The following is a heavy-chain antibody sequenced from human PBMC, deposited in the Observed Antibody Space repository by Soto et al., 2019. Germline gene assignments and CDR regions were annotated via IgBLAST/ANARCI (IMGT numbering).Heavy chain of an antibody. D-gene: IGHD1-26*01. CDR2: INAGNGNT. CDR3: ASSLSGSYYYYGMDV. Sequence: ASVKVSCKASGYTFTSYAMHWVRQAPGQRLEWMGWINAGNGNTKYSQKFQGRVTITRDTSASTAYMELSSLRSEDTAVYYCASSLSGSYYYYGMDVWGKGTTVTVSS. J-gene: IGHJ6*04. CDR1: GYTFTSYA. V-gene: IGHV1-3*01.